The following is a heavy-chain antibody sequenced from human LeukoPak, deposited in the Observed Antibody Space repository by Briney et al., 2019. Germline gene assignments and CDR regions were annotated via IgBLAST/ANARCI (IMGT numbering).Heavy chain of an antibody. J-gene: IGHJ6*03. CDR1: GYTLTELS. V-gene: IGHV1-24*01. D-gene: IGHD6-13*01. CDR3: ATVTVGAAADHYYYYMDV. CDR2: FDPEDGET. Sequence: GASVKVSCKVSGYTLTELSMHWVRQAPGKGLEWMGGFDPEDGETIYAQKFQGRVTMTEDTSTDTAYMELSSLRSEDTAVYYCATVTVGAAADHYYYYMDVWGKGTTVTVSS.